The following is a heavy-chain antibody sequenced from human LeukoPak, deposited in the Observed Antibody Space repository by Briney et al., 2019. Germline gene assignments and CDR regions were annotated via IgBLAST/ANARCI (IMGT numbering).Heavy chain of an antibody. CDR1: GFTLNSYA. CDR3: AKRVPYSSSSVYFDS. CDR2: ISDGGSDT. D-gene: IGHD6-6*01. V-gene: IGHV3-23*01. Sequence: GGSLRLSCAASGFTLNSYAMSRVRQAPGKGLEWVSAISDGGSDTYYADSVKGRFTISKDNSKNMLFLQMNSLMDDDTAVYYCAKRVPYSSSSVYFDSWGQGTLVTVSS. J-gene: IGHJ4*02.